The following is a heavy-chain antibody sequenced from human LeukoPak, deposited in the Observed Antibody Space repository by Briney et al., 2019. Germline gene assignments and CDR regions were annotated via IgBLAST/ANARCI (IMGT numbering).Heavy chain of an antibody. V-gene: IGHV1-46*01. D-gene: IGHD4-17*01. CDR1: GYTFTNYY. J-gene: IGHJ4*02. CDR2: INPSGGST. Sequence: ASVKVSCKASGYTFTNYYMHWVRQAPGQGLEWMGIINPSGGSTSYAQKFQGRVTMTRDTSTSTVYMELSSLRSEDTAVYYCARVTQTDYDFDDWGQGTLVTVSS. CDR3: ARVTQTDYDFDD.